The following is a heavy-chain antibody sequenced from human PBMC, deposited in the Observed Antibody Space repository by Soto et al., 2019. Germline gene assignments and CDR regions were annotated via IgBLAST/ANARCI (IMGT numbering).Heavy chain of an antibody. Sequence: SVKVSCKASGGTFSSYAISWVRQAPGQGLEWMGGIIPIFGTANYAQKFQGRVTITADESTSTAYMELSSLRSEDTAVYYCASGTAYCGGDCYSHIDYWGQGTLVTVSS. CDR2: IIPIFGTA. V-gene: IGHV1-69*13. D-gene: IGHD2-21*02. J-gene: IGHJ4*02. CDR1: GGTFSSYA. CDR3: ASGTAYCGGDCYSHIDY.